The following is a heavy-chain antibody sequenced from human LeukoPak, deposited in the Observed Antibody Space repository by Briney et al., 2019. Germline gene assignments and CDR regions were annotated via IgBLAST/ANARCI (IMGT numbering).Heavy chain of an antibody. Sequence: GGSLRLSCAASGFTFSSYAMSWVRQAPGKGLEWVSAIGGSGGSTYYADSVKGRFTISRDNSKNTLYLQMNSLRAEDTAVYYCAKDWGYCSSTSCLYYFDYWGQGTLVTVSS. CDR2: IGGSGGST. CDR1: GFTFSSYA. V-gene: IGHV3-23*01. J-gene: IGHJ4*02. D-gene: IGHD2-2*01. CDR3: AKDWGYCSSTSCLYYFDY.